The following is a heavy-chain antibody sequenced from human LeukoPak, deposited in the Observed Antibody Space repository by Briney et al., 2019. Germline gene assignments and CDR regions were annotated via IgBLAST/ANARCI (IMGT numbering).Heavy chain of an antibody. V-gene: IGHV3-21*01. D-gene: IGHD3-9*01. J-gene: IGHJ6*03. CDR2: ISSSSSYI. CDR3: ARGRRRYFDWLLSPRDYYYYYMDV. CDR1: GFTFSSYS. Sequence: GGSLRLSCAASGFTFSSYSMNWVRQAPGKGLEWVSSISSSSSYIYYADSVKGRFTISRDNAKNSLYLQMNSLRAADTAVYYCARGRRRYFDWLLSPRDYYYYYMDVWGKGTTVTVSS.